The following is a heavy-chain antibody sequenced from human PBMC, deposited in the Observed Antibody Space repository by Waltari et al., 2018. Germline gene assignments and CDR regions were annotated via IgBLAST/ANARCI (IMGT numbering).Heavy chain of an antibody. V-gene: IGHV1-69*01. CDR1: GGTFSSYA. CDR2: IIPIFGTA. Sequence: QVQLVQSGAEVKKPGSSVTVSCKASGGTFSSYAIRWVRQAPGQGLGWMGGIIPIFGTANYAQKFQGRVTITADESTSTAYMELSSLRSEDTAVYYCARGTIFGVVPAPYYYYGMDVWGQGTTVTVSS. CDR3: ARGTIFGVVPAPYYYYGMDV. J-gene: IGHJ6*02. D-gene: IGHD3-3*01.